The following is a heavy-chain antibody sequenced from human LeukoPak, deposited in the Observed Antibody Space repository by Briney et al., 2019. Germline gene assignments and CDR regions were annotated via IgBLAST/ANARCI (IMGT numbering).Heavy chain of an antibody. CDR1: GYSISSGYY. D-gene: IGHD2-2*01. Sequence: SETLSLTCTVSGYSISSGYYWGWIRQPPGKGLEWIGSIYHSGSTYYNPSLKSRVTISVDTSKNQFSLKLSSVTAADTAVYYCERERVPAAIDYWGQGTLVTVSS. CDR2: IYHSGST. CDR3: ERERVPAAIDY. V-gene: IGHV4-38-2*02. J-gene: IGHJ4*02.